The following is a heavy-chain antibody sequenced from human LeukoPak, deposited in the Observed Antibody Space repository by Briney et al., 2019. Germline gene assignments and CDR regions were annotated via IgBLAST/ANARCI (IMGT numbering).Heavy chain of an antibody. D-gene: IGHD6-13*01. CDR3: ARDTLDSSSWYDWNWFDP. J-gene: IGHJ5*02. V-gene: IGHV3-30-3*01. CDR1: GFTFSSYA. CDR2: ISYDGSNK. Sequence: GRSPRLSCAASGFTFSSYAMHWVRQAPGKGLEWVAVISYDGSNKYYADSVKGRFTISRDNSKNTLYLQMNSLRAEDTAVYYCARDTLDSSSWYDWNWFDPWGQGTLVTVSS.